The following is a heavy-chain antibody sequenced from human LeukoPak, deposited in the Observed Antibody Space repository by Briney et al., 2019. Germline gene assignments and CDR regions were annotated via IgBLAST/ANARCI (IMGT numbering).Heavy chain of an antibody. CDR1: GFTFSSYG. CDR2: ISYDGSNR. J-gene: IGHJ6*02. V-gene: IGHV3-30*03. CDR3: SGGKYYYGMDV. Sequence: GGSLRLSCVVSGFTFSSYGVHWVRQAPWKGLEWVAVISYDGSNRYYADSVKGRFTISRDNSKNTLYLQMNSLRTEDTAVYYCSGGKYYYGMDVWGQGTTVSVSS.